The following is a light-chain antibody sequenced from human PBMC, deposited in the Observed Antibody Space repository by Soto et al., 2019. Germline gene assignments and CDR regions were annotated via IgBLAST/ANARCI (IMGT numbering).Light chain of an antibody. CDR2: GAS. CDR3: QQYHTSPLT. CDR1: QSVSSSY. Sequence: EIWLTQSPGTLSLSPGERATFSCRASQSVSSSYIAWYQQKRGQAPRRLIYGASIRATGIPDRFSGSGSGTDFTLTISRLEPEDFALYYCQQYHTSPLTFGQGTKVDIK. V-gene: IGKV3-20*01. J-gene: IGKJ1*01.